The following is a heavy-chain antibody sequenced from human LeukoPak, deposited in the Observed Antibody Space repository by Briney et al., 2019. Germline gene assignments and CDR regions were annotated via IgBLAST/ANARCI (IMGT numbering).Heavy chain of an antibody. CDR2: INPSSGGT. CDR3: ARDVGEYCSSVSCYASDY. CDR1: GYTFTGYY. D-gene: IGHD2-2*01. J-gene: IGHJ4*02. Sequence: ASVKFSCKASGYTFTGYYMHWVRQAPGQGLEWMGWINPSSGGTNYAQKFQGRVTMTRDTSISTAYMELSRLRSDDTAVYYCARDVGEYCSSVSCYASDYWGQGTLVTASS. V-gene: IGHV1-2*02.